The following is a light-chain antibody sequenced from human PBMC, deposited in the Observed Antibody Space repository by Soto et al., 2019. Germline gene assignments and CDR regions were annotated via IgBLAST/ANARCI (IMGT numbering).Light chain of an antibody. CDR1: SSNIGAGYD. V-gene: IGLV1-40*01. CDR2: GNN. J-gene: IGLJ2*01. CDR3: QSYDSNLSGVV. Sequence: QSMLTQPPSVTGAPGQRVTISCTGGSSNIGAGYDVHWYQQLPGTAPKLFIYGNNNRPSGVPDRFSGSKSGTSASLAITGLQAEDEADYYCQSYDSNLSGVVFGGGTKLTVL.